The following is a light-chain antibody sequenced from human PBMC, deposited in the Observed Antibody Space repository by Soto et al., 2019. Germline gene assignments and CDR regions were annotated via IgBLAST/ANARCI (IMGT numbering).Light chain of an antibody. CDR3: QQYNKWPPIT. V-gene: IGKV3-15*01. CDR2: DTS. J-gene: IGKJ5*01. CDR1: QSVSIK. Sequence: EVVRTQSPATRSVSPGERATLSCRASQSVSIKLAWYQQKPGQAPRLLIYDTSTRATGIPARFSGSGSGTEFTLTISSLQSEDFAVYYCQQYNKWPPITFGQGTRLEIK.